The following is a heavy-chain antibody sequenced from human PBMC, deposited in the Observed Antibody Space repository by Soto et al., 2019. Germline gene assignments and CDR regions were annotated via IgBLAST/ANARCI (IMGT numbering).Heavy chain of an antibody. CDR1: GYTFTSYV. J-gene: IGHJ6*02. D-gene: IGHD3-22*01. V-gene: IGHV1-3*01. CDR2: INAGNGNT. CDR3: ARGSFTLLVANEYDYSLDV. Sequence: QAQLVQSGTEVKKPGASVKVSCKASGYTFTSYVIHWVRQAPGQRLEWMGWINAGNGNTKYSQNFMGRVTLTRDTSATTAYMEVGSLRSEDTAVYYVARGSFTLLVANEYDYSLDVGGPGTTVTVSS.